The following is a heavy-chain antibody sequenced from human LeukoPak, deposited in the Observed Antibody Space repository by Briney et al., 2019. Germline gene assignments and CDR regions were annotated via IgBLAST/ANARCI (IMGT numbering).Heavy chain of an antibody. CDR3: AAGIAVSEFYYYYGMDV. D-gene: IGHD6-19*01. V-gene: IGHV1-2*02. J-gene: IGHJ6*02. CDR2: INPNSGGT. CDR1: GYTFTGYN. Sequence: ASVKVSCKASGYTFTGYNMHWVRQAPGQGLEWMGWINPNSGGTNYAQKFKGRVTMTRDTSISTAYLELSRLRSDDTAVYYCAAGIAVSEFYYYYGMDVWGQGTTVTVSS.